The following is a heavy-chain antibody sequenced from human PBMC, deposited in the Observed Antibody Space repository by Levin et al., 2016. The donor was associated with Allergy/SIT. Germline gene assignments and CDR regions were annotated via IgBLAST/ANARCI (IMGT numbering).Heavy chain of an antibody. CDR1: GFTFSSYS. Sequence: GESLKISCAASGFTFSSYSMNWVRQAPGKGLEWVSSISSSSSYIYYADSVKGRFTISRDNAKNSLYLQMNSLRAEDTAVYYCARDIAVAGTRDYWGQGTLVTVSS. V-gene: IGHV3-21*01. J-gene: IGHJ4*02. CDR2: ISSSSSYI. D-gene: IGHD6-19*01. CDR3: ARDIAVAGTRDY.